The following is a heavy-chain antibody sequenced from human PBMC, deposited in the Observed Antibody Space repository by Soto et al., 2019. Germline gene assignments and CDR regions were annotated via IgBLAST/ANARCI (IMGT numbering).Heavy chain of an antibody. Sequence: ASVKVSFKASSYSFTSYGISWVRQAPGQGLEWMGWISAYNGNTNYAQKLQGRVTMTTDTSTSTAYMELRSLRSDDTAVYYCARDHVAVAGTSFSSWFDPWGQGTLVTVSS. J-gene: IGHJ5*02. D-gene: IGHD6-19*01. CDR2: ISAYNGNT. CDR3: ARDHVAVAGTSFSSWFDP. V-gene: IGHV1-18*01. CDR1: SYSFTSYG.